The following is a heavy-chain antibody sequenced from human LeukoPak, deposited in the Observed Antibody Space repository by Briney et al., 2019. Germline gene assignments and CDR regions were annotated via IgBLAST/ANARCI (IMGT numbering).Heavy chain of an antibody. J-gene: IGHJ6*03. CDR3: ARGNHLNYYYYMDV. CDR2: IIPIFGTA. CDR1: GGTFSSYA. V-gene: IGHV1-69*05. Sequence: SVKVSCKASGGTFSSYAISWVRQAPGQGLEWMGRIIPIFGTANYAQKFQGRVTITTDESTSTAYMELSSLRSEDTAVYYCARGNHLNYYYYMDVWGKGTTVTVSS. D-gene: IGHD1-14*01.